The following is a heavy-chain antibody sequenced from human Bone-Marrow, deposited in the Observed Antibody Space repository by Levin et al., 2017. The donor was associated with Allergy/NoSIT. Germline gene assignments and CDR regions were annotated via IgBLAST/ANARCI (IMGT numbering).Heavy chain of an antibody. J-gene: IGHJ4*02. Sequence: GESLKISCAASGFTFSSYDMHWVRQATGRGLEWVSAIGTAADSYYSGSVKGRFTVSRDNAKNSFYLQMNSLRAGDTAVYYCARVALPGYCTSTSCSDSGYYFDYWGQGTLVTVSS. CDR1: GFTFSSYD. CDR3: ARVALPGYCTSTSCSDSGYYFDY. D-gene: IGHD2-2*01. V-gene: IGHV3-13*04. CDR2: IGTAADS.